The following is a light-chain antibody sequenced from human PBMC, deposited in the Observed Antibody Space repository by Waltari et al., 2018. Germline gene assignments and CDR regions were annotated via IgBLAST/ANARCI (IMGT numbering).Light chain of an antibody. CDR2: WAS. Sequence: DIVLTQSPDSLAVSLGERATIKCKSSQSVLYSPNNKNYLGWFQQKTGNPPKLLIYWASMRESGVPDRFSGSGSGTDFTLTISSLQAEDVAVYYCQQYHSVPRTFGQGTKVEI. J-gene: IGKJ1*01. CDR3: QQYHSVPRT. CDR1: QSVLYSPNNKNY. V-gene: IGKV4-1*01.